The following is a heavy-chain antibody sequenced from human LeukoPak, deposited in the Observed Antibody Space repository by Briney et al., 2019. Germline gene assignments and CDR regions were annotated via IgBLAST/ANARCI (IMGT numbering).Heavy chain of an antibody. CDR3: AKDTRAIVGSAHNAFDI. CDR2: ISWNSGNI. J-gene: IGHJ3*02. CDR1: GFTFSSYH. V-gene: IGHV3-9*01. Sequence: GGSLRLSCAASGFTFSSYHMNWVRQAPGKGLEWVSGISWNSGNIGYADSVKGRFTISRDNAKNSLNLQMNSLRAEDTALYYCAKDTRAIVGSAHNAFDIWGQGTMVTVSS. D-gene: IGHD1-26*01.